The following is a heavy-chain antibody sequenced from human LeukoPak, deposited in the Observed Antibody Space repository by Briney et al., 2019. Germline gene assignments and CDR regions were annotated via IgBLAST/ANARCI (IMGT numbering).Heavy chain of an antibody. J-gene: IGHJ4*02. D-gene: IGHD6-19*01. CDR3: ARQGWSY. CDR2: IYHSGST. Sequence: SETLSLTCTVSGYSISSGYYWGWIRQPPGKGLEWIGSIYHSGSTYYNPSLKSRVTISVDTSKNQFSLKLSSVTAADTAVYYCARQGWSYWGQGTLVTVSS. V-gene: IGHV4-38-2*02. CDR1: GYSISSGYY.